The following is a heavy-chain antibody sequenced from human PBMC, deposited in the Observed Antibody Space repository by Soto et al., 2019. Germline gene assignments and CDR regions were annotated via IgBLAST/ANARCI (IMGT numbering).Heavy chain of an antibody. Sequence: SVKVSCKASGGTFSSYAISWVRQAPGQGLEWMGGIIPIFGTANYAQKFHGRVTITADESTSTAYMELSSLRSEDTAVYYCARGGTYYYDSSGYYVDYWGQGTLVTVSS. J-gene: IGHJ4*02. V-gene: IGHV1-69*13. CDR2: IIPIFGTA. CDR3: ARGGTYYYDSSGYYVDY. CDR1: GGTFSSYA. D-gene: IGHD3-22*01.